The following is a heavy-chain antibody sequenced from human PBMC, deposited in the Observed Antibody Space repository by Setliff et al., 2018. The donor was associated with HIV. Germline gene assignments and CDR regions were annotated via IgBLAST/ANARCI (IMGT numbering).Heavy chain of an antibody. J-gene: IGHJ4*02. D-gene: IGHD3-3*01. CDR3: ARYNFRRGYWDYFDY. V-gene: IGHV2-26*01. Sequence: SGPTLVNPTQTLTLTCTFSGFSLNTDEVGVGWIRQPPGKALEWLAHIFPNDEKSYSASLKSRLTISEDTSKSQVVLTMTNMDPLDTATYFCARYNFRRGYWDYFDYWGQGTQVTVSS. CDR2: IFPNDEK. CDR1: GFSLNTDEVG.